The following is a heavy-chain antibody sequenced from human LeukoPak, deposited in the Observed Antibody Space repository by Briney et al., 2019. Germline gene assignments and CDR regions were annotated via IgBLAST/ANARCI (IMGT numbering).Heavy chain of an antibody. CDR1: GFTFDDYA. CDR3: TKVDGHPEFNY. D-gene: IGHD5-24*01. J-gene: IGHJ4*02. V-gene: IGHV3-9*01. CDR2: ISWNSGSI. Sequence: PGGSLRLSCAASGFTFDDYAIHWVRQAPGKGLEWVSGISWNSGSIGYADSVKGRFTISRDNAKNSLYLQMNTLRPEDTALYYCTKVDGHPEFNYWGQGALVTVSS.